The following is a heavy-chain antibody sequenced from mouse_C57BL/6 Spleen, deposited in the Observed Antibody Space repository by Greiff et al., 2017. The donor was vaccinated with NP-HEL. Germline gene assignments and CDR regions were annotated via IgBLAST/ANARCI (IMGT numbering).Heavy chain of an antibody. J-gene: IGHJ4*01. CDR2: IGPGSGST. CDR3: AKASIYDGFYYAMDY. CDR1: GYTFTDYY. Sequence: VKLQESGAELVKPGASVKISCKASGYTFTDYYINWVKQRPGQGLEWIGKIGPGSGSTYYNEKFKGKATLTADKSSSTAYMQSSSRTSEDSAVLFCAKASIYDGFYYAMDYWGQGTSVTVSS. D-gene: IGHD2-3*01. V-gene: IGHV1-77*01.